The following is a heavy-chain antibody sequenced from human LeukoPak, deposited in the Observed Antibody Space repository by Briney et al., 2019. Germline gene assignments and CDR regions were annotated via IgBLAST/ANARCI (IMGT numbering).Heavy chain of an antibody. CDR1: GGSISSSSYY. D-gene: IGHD6-13*01. J-gene: IGHJ4*02. CDR3: ARHFSIAAAVPRYYFDY. CDR2: IYYSGST. V-gene: IGHV4-39*01. Sequence: PSETLSLTCTVSGGSISSSSYYWGWIRQPPGKGLEWIVRIYYSGSTYYNPSLKSRVTISVDTSNNPFSLKLRSVTAADTAVYYCARHFSIAAAVPRYYFDYWGQGTLVTVSS.